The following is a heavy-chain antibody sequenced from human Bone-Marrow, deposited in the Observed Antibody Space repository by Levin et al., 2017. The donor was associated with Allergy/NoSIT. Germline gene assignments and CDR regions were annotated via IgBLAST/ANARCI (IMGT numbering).Heavy chain of an antibody. CDR2: IYTSGST. J-gene: IGHJ4*02. CDR3: ARDGADSGSYEFDY. CDR1: GGSIRSYY. Sequence: SQTLSLTCTVSGGSIRSYYWSWIRQPAGKGLEWIGRIYTSGSTNYNPSLKSRVTMSVDTSKNQFSLKLSSVTAADTAVYYCARDGADSGSYEFDYWGQGTLVTVSS. V-gene: IGHV4-4*07. D-gene: IGHD1-26*01.